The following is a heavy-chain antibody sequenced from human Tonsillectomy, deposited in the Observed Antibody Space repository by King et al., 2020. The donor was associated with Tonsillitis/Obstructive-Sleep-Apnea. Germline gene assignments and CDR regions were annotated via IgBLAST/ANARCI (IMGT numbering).Heavy chain of an antibody. CDR2: IYYSGST. D-gene: IGHD3-3*01. CDR1: GGSVSSGSYY. V-gene: IGHV4-61*01. CDR3: AREGNYDFWSGYSPDY. Sequence: QLQESGPGLVKPSETLSLTCTVSGGSVSSGSYYWSWIRQPPGKGLEWIGYIYYSGSTNYNPSLKSRVTISVDTSKNQFSLKLSSVTAADTAVYYCAREGNYDFWSGYSPDYGGQGTLVTVSS. J-gene: IGHJ4*02.